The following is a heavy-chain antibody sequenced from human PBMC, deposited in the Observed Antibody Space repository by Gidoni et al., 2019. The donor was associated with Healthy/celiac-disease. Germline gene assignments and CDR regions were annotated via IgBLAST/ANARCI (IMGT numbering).Heavy chain of an antibody. D-gene: IGHD3-22*01. Sequence: EVQLVESGGGLVQPGGSLRLYCAAAGFTFSSYEMNWVRQAPGKGLEWVSYISSSGSTIYYADSVKGRFTISRDNAKNSLYLQMNSLRAEDTAVYYCAREWLYGNWFDPWGQGTLVTVSS. V-gene: IGHV3-48*03. CDR3: AREWLYGNWFDP. J-gene: IGHJ5*02. CDR2: ISSSGSTI. CDR1: GFTFSSYE.